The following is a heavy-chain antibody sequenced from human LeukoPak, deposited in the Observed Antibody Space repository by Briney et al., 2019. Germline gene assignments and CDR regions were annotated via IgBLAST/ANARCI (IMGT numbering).Heavy chain of an antibody. CDR1: GGSFSGYY. V-gene: IGHV4-34*01. J-gene: IGHJ6*03. CDR2: INHSGST. Sequence: SETLSLTCAVYGGSFSGYYWSWVRQPPGKGLEWIGEINHSGSTNYNPSLKSRVTISVDTSKNQFSLKLSSVTAADTAVYYCARAKFYYDSSGYYRYYYYYYMDVWGKGTTVTVSS. CDR3: ARAKFYYDSSGYYRYYYYYYMDV. D-gene: IGHD3-22*01.